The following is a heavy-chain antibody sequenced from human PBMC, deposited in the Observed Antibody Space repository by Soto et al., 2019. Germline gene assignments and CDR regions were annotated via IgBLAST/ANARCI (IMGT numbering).Heavy chain of an antibody. J-gene: IGHJ6*03. D-gene: IGHD3-16*01. CDR1: GFSFSSYG. CDR2: IWFDGSNK. Sequence: QVQLVESGGGVVQPGRSLRLSCAASGFSFSSYGMHWVRQAPGKGLEWVAVIWFDGSNKYYADSVKGRFTISRDNSQNTLYLQMISLRAEDTALYYCARDGVSGGYYYTDVWGKGTTVTVSS. CDR3: ARDGVSGGYYYTDV. V-gene: IGHV3-33*01.